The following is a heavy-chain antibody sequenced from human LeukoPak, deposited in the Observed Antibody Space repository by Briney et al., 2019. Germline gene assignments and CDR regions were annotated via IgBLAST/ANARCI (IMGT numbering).Heavy chain of an antibody. D-gene: IGHD3-22*01. J-gene: IGHJ4*02. Sequence: SETLSLTCTVSGGSGSSYYWSWIRQPPGKGLEWIGYIYYSGSTNYNPSLKSRVTISVDTSKNQFSLKLSSVTAADTAVYYCARHYYDSSGYGYYFDYWGQGTLVTVSS. CDR3: ARHYYDSSGYGYYFDY. V-gene: IGHV4-59*02. CDR2: IYYSGST. CDR1: GGSGSSYY.